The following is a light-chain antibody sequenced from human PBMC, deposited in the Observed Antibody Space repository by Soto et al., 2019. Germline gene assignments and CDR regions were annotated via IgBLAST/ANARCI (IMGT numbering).Light chain of an antibody. Sequence: QPVLTQPASVSGSPGQSITISCTGTSSDVGHYNYVSWYQQHPGNAPKLIIHDVSLRPSGVSDRFSGSKSGNTASLTISGLQAEDEADYYCCSYTTTTSRVFGTGTKLTVL. J-gene: IGLJ1*01. CDR3: CSYTTTTSRV. CDR1: SSDVGHYNY. CDR2: DVS. V-gene: IGLV2-14*03.